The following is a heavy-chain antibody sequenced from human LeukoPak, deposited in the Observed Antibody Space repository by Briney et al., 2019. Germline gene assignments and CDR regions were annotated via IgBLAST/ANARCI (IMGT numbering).Heavy chain of an antibody. V-gene: IGHV4-34*01. CDR2: INHSGST. J-gene: IGHJ4*02. CDR1: GGSFSGYY. CDR3: ARPYYYDSSGYSDQ. Sequence: SETLSLTCAVYGGSFSGYYWSWIRQPPGKGLEWIGEINHSGSTNYNPSLKSRVTISVDTSKNQFSPKLSSVTAADTAVYYCARPYYYDSSGYSDQWGQGTLVTVSS. D-gene: IGHD3-22*01.